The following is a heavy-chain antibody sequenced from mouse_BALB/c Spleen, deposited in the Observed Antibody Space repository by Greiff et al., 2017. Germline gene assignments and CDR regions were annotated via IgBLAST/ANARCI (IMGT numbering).Heavy chain of an antibody. CDR1: GYTFTSYW. D-gene: IGHD2-10*02. CDR2: IYPGDGDT. Sequence: VKPMESGAELARPGASVKLSCKASGYTFTSYWMQWVKQRPGQGLEWIGAIYPGDGDTRYTQKFKGKATLTADKSSSTAYMQLSSLASEDSAVYYCSYGNYARFAYWGQGTLVTVSA. V-gene: IGHV1-87*01. CDR3: SYGNYARFAY. J-gene: IGHJ3*01.